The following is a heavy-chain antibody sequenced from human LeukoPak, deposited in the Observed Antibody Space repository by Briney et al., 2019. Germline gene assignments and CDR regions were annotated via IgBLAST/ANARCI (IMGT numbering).Heavy chain of an antibody. D-gene: IGHD2-21*02. CDR1: GFNFNNYA. J-gene: IGHJ4*02. CDR2: VGSDGGGI. V-gene: IGHV3-23*01. CDR3: AKYAPPTTVVTRFFDS. Sequence: GGSLRLSCAASGFNFNNYAMAWVRQAPGKGLEWVSVVGSDGGGIQYADSVKGRFSISRDNSKNTLYLQMNGLRTEDTATYYCAKYAPPTTVVTRFFDSWGQGTLVTVSS.